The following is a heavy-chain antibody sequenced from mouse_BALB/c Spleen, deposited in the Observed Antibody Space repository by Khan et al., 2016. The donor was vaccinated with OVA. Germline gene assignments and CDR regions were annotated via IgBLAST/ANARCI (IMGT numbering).Heavy chain of an antibody. V-gene: IGHV3-2*02. CDR1: GYSITSDYA. CDR2: IGYSGST. CDR3: ASGRLLLRYPDYFDY. J-gene: IGHJ2*01. D-gene: IGHD1-1*01. Sequence: VQLQQSGPGLLKPSQSLSLTCTVTGYSITSDYAWNWIRQFPGNKLEWMAYIGYSGSTPSNPSLRIRISNTRQTSTNQFFLQFNSVTTEDTSTYYGASGRLLLRYPDYFDYWGQGTTLTVSS.